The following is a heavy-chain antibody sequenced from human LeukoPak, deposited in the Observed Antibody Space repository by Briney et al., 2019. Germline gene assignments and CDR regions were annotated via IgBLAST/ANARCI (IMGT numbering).Heavy chain of an antibody. CDR2: IIPIFGTA. CDR1: RGTFSSYA. V-gene: IGHV1-69*05. Sequence: GASVKVSCKASRGTFSSYAISWVRQAPGQGLEWMGGIIPIFGTANYAQKFQGRVTITTDESTSTAYMELSSLRSEDTAVYYCARSSGIAVAGTHFDYWGQGTLVTVSS. D-gene: IGHD6-19*01. CDR3: ARSSGIAVAGTHFDY. J-gene: IGHJ4*02.